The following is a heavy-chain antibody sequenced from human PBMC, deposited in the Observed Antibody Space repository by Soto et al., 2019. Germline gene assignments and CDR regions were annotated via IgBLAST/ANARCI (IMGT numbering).Heavy chain of an antibody. V-gene: IGHV4-34*01. D-gene: IGHD2-2*02. CDR2: INHSGST. Sequence: QVQLQQWGAGLLKPSETLSLTCAVYGGSFSGYYWSWIRQPPGKGLEWIGEINHSGSTNYNPSLKSRVPISVDTSKNQFSLKLSSVTAADTAVYYCARGVGYCSSTSCYTYYFDYWGQGTLVTVSS. CDR3: ARGVGYCSSTSCYTYYFDY. CDR1: GGSFSGYY. J-gene: IGHJ4*02.